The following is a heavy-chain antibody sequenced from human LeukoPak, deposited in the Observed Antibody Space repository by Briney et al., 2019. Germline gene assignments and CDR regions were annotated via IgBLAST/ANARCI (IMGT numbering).Heavy chain of an antibody. CDR3: ARESSIFEVVTRSYMDV. CDR2: TRKKAESYKT. Sequence: RGSLRLSCAASGFSFSNHYINWVRQTPGKGLEWVGRTRKKAESYKTEYAASVQGRFTISRDDSKKSLFLHMNSLKTEDTAVYYCARESSIFEVVTRSYMDVWGKGTTVTLSS. J-gene: IGHJ6*03. V-gene: IGHV3-72*01. CDR1: GFSFSNHY. D-gene: IGHD3-3*01.